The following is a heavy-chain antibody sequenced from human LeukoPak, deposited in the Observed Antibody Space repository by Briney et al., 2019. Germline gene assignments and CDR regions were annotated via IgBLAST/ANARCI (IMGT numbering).Heavy chain of an antibody. CDR1: GYTFTGYY. Sequence: VSVKVSCKASGYTFTGYYMHWVRQAPGQGLEWMGWINPNSGGTNYAQKFQGRVTMTRDTSISTAYMELSRLRSDDTAVYYCARDPGGSYPRLDYWGQGTLVTVSS. CDR3: ARDPGGSYPRLDY. J-gene: IGHJ4*02. CDR2: INPNSGGT. V-gene: IGHV1-2*02. D-gene: IGHD1-26*01.